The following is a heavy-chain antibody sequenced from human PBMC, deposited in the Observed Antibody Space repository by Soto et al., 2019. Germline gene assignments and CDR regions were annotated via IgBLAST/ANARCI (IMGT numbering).Heavy chain of an antibody. D-gene: IGHD6-19*01. CDR1: GSTFTTYG. CDR3: ARGTPYTTGWYYFDF. V-gene: IGHV3-30*03. J-gene: IGHJ4*02. Sequence: XVSLRLSCAASGSTFTTYGMHWVRQAPGKGLEWVAVISYDGTNKFYEDSVDGRFTISRDNSKNTLFLQMNSLRPEDTAVYYCARGTPYTTGWYYFDFWGQGTLVTVSS. CDR2: ISYDGTNK.